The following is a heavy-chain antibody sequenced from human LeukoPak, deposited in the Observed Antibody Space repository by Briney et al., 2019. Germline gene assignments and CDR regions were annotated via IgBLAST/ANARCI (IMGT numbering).Heavy chain of an antibody. D-gene: IGHD3-22*01. CDR3: ARTFHYYDSSGTSPYYFDY. CDR2: IYYSGST. J-gene: IGHJ4*02. CDR1: GGSISSYY. V-gene: IGHV4-59*08. Sequence: NPSETLSLTCTVSGGSISSYYWSWIRQPPGKGLEWIGYIYYSGSTNYNPSLKSRVTISVDTSKNQFSLKLSSVTAADTAVYYCARTFHYYDSSGTSPYYFDYWGQGTLVTVSS.